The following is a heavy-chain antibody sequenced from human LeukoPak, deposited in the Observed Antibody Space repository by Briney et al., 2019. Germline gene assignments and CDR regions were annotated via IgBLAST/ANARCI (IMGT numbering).Heavy chain of an antibody. CDR1: GFTFSSYW. V-gene: IGHV3-74*01. CDR3: ASLLSSGWYLENY. J-gene: IGHJ4*02. CDR2: INSDGSST. D-gene: IGHD6-19*01. Sequence: PGGSLRLSCAASGFTFSSYWMHWVRQAPGKGLVWVSRINSDGSSTSYADSVKGRFTISRDNAKNSLYLQMNSLRAEDTAVYYCASLLSSGWYLENYWGQGTLVTVSS.